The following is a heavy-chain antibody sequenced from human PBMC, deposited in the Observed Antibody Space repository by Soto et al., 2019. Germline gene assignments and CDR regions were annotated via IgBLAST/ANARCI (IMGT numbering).Heavy chain of an antibody. V-gene: IGHV4-39*01. Sequence: SETLSLTCTVSGGSISSSSYYWGWIRQPPGKGLEWIGSIYYSGSTYYNPSLKSRVTLSVETSKNQFSLKLSSVTAADTAVYYCARSHRGYDGRYFDYWGQGTLVTVSS. D-gene: IGHD5-12*01. CDR1: GGSISSSSYY. J-gene: IGHJ4*02. CDR3: ARSHRGYDGRYFDY. CDR2: IYYSGST.